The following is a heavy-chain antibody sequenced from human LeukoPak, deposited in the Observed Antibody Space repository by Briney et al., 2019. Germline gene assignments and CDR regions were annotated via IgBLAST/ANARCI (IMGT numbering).Heavy chain of an antibody. CDR2: IYYSGST. V-gene: IGHV4-39*07. CDR3: AREIRDGYNSGY. CDR1: GGSISSSSYY. Sequence: SETLSLTCTVSGGSISSSSYYWGWIRQPPGKGLEWIGSIYYSGSTYYNPSLKSRVTISVDTSKNQFSLKLSSVTAADTAVYYCAREIRDGYNSGYWGQGTLVTVSS. D-gene: IGHD5-24*01. J-gene: IGHJ4*02.